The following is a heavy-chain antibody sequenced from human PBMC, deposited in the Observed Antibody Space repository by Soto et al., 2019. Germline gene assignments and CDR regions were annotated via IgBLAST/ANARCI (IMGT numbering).Heavy chain of an antibody. V-gene: IGHV4-30-4*01. CDR3: ARDTGTHPYYFDY. D-gene: IGHD2-8*02. J-gene: IGHJ4*02. CDR1: GGSISSGENF. Sequence: SETLSLTCTVSGGSISSGENFWDWIRQSPGKGLEWIGYIHHSGSTYYNPSLKSRLTISVDTSKNQISLKLNSVTAADTAVYYCARDTGTHPYYFDYWGQGTLVTVSS. CDR2: IHHSGST.